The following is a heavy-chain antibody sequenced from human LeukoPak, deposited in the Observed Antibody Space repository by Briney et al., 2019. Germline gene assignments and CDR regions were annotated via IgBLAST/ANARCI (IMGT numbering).Heavy chain of an antibody. CDR3: ARGLDCRSTSCYLDN. J-gene: IGHJ4*02. CDR2: ISGSGGST. CDR1: GFTFSSYA. D-gene: IGHD2-2*01. Sequence: GGSLRLSCAASGFTFSSYAMSWVRQAPGKGLEWVSAISGSGGSTYYADSVNGRFTIYRDNAKNSLDLQINSLGAEDTAVYYCARGLDCRSTSCYLDNWGQGTLVTVSS. V-gene: IGHV3-23*01.